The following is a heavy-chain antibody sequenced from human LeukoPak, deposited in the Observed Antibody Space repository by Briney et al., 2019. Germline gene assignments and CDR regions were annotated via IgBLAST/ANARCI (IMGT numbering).Heavy chain of an antibody. J-gene: IGHJ5*02. V-gene: IGHV4-39*07. CDR1: GGSISSGDYY. D-gene: IGHD3-3*01. Sequence: PSETLSLTCTVSGGSISSGDYYWRWIRQPPGKGLEWIGEINHSGSTNYNPSLKSRVTISVDTSKNQFSLKLSSVTAADTAVYYCARSPIFGVVINYNWFDPWGQGTLVTVSS. CDR2: INHSGST. CDR3: ARSPIFGVVINYNWFDP.